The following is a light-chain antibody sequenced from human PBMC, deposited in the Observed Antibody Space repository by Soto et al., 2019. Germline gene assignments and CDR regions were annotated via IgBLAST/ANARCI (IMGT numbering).Light chain of an antibody. CDR3: QHYNSYSEA. CDR1: QTISSW. Sequence: DIEMTQYPSTLSVSVGDRVTITCGASQTISSWLDWYQKKPGKAPKLLIYKASTLKSGVPSRFSGSGYGTEFTLTISSMKPDDFATYYCQHYNSYSEAFGQGTQVDIK. V-gene: IGKV1-5*03. J-gene: IGKJ1*01. CDR2: KAS.